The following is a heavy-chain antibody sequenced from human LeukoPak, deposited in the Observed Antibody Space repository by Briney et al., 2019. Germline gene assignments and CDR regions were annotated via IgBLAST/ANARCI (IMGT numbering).Heavy chain of an antibody. Sequence: SETLSLTCTVSGGSISSGGYYWSWIRQHPGKGLEWIGYIYYSGSTYYNPSRKSRVTISVDTSKNQFSLKLSSVTAADTAVYYCARTTYDILTGPHWGQGTLVTVSS. D-gene: IGHD3-9*01. CDR2: IYYSGST. CDR1: GGSISSGGYY. V-gene: IGHV4-30-4*08. CDR3: ARTTYDILTGPH. J-gene: IGHJ4*02.